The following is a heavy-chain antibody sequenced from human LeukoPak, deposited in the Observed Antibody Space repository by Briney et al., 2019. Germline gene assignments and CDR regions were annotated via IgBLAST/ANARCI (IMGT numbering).Heavy chain of an antibody. CDR2: INPNSGGT. Sequence: ASVKVSCKASGYTFTGYYTHWVRQAPGQGLEWMGWINPNSGGTNYAQKFQGRVTMTRDTSISTAYMELSRLRSDDTAVYYCARDPSRVLRFLEWLSHYFDYWGQGTLVTVSS. CDR3: ARDPSRVLRFLEWLSHYFDY. CDR1: GYTFTGYY. V-gene: IGHV1-2*02. D-gene: IGHD3-3*01. J-gene: IGHJ4*02.